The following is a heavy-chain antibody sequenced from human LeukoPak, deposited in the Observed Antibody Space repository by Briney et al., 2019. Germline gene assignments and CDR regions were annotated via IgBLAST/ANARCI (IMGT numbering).Heavy chain of an antibody. D-gene: IGHD3-3*01. CDR2: ISSSRLYL. V-gene: IGHV3-21*01. CDR1: GFTFSSYS. Sequence: KSGGSLRLSCAASGFTFSSYSMNWVSQAPGKGVEWVSSISSSRLYLSYPPSVHRLFTISRDNPKNSLYLQMNSLRAEDTAVYYCAGYPGIFGVVNYWGQGTLVTVSS. CDR3: AGYPGIFGVVNY. J-gene: IGHJ4*02.